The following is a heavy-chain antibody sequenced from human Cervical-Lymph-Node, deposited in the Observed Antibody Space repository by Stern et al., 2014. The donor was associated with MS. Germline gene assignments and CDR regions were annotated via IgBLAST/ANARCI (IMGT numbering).Heavy chain of an antibody. CDR3: ARATDL. CDR2: IYYRGNT. Sequence: QVQLQESGPGLLRPSETLSITCTVSGASITSYYWSWIRQPPGKGLEWIGYIYYRGNTNYNASLKGRVAISIGTSKTQFSLRLSSVTAADTAVYYCARATDLWGQGTLVTVSS. V-gene: IGHV4-59*01. CDR1: GASITSYY. J-gene: IGHJ5*02.